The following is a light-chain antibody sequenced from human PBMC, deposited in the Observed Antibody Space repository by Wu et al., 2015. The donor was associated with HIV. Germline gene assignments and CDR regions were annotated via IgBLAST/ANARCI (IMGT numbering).Light chain of an antibody. J-gene: IGKJ4*01. CDR3: QQYGDTPLT. CDR2: GAS. V-gene: IGKV3-20*01. Sequence: EIVLTQSPGTLSLSAGERATLSCRASQTVSSNYLAWYQQKPGQAPRLLIYGASSRATGIPDRFSGSGSGTDFTLTISRLEPEDFVVYYCQQYGDTPLTFGGGTKVDIK. CDR1: QTVSSNY.